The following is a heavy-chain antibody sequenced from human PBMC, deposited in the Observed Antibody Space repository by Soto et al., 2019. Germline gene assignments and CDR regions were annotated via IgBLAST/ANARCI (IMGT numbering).Heavy chain of an antibody. V-gene: IGHV3-21*04. CDR2: ITSSSSYT. CDR3: ASGSTAYYYGMDV. CDR1: GFTFSSYS. J-gene: IGHJ6*02. D-gene: IGHD1-26*01. Sequence: SCPGSGFTFSSYSMNWVRQAPGKGLEWVSSITSSSSYTNYADSVKGRFTISRDNAKNSLYLQMNSLRAEDTAVYYCASGSTAYYYGMDVWGQGTTVTVSS.